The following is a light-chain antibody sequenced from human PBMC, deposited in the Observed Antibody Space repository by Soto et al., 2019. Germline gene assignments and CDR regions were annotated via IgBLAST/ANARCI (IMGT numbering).Light chain of an antibody. CDR3: RQHNVYPLT. CDR2: GTS. CDR1: QGIRND. Sequence: DIEMTQSPSSLSASVGDRVTITCWASQGIRNDLDWYQHKPGKAPKRLIYGTSNLQSGVPSRFSGSGSGTEFPLTISSLQSEDFATYYCRQHNVYPLTFGGGTKLEIK. J-gene: IGKJ4*01. V-gene: IGKV1-17*01.